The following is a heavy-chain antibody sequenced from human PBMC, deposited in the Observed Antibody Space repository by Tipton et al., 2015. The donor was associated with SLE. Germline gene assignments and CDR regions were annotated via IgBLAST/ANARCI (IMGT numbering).Heavy chain of an antibody. V-gene: IGHV1-18*01. CDR3: ARDYYSSSWYNWFDP. CDR2: ISAYNGNT. Sequence: QSGAEVKKPGASVKVSCKASGYTFTTYGISWVRQAPGQGLEWMGWISAYNGNTNYAQKLQGRVTMTTDTSTSTAYMELRSLRSDDTAVYYCARDYYSSSWYNWFDPWGQGTLVTVSS. J-gene: IGHJ5*02. CDR1: GYTFTTYG. D-gene: IGHD6-13*01.